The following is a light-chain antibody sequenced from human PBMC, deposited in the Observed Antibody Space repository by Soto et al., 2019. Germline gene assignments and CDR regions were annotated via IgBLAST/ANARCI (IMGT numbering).Light chain of an antibody. CDR3: QQRSSWPPLFT. J-gene: IGKJ3*01. CDR2: DAS. V-gene: IGKV3-11*01. CDR1: QTISNT. Sequence: IVFTKTPATLSIHPGHRLFLSCSANQTISNTLAWYQQKPGQAPRLLIYDASNRATGIPARFSGSGSGTDFTLTISSLEPEDFAVYYCQQRSSWPPLFTFGPGTKVDIK.